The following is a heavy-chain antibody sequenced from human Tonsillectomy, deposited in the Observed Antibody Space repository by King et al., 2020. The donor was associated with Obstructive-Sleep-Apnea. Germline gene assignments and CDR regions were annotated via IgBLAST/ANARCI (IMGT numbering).Heavy chain of an antibody. V-gene: IGHV1-69*04. J-gene: IGHJ6*02. CDR1: GGTFSSYA. Sequence: QLVQSGAEVKKPGSSVKVSCKASGGTFSSYAISWVRQAPGQGLEWMGGIIPILGIANYAQKFQGRVTITAAKSTSTAYMELSSLRSEDTAVYYCASGPGPYYYYGMDVWGQGTTVTVSS. CDR2: IIPILGIA. CDR3: ASGPGPYYYYGMDV.